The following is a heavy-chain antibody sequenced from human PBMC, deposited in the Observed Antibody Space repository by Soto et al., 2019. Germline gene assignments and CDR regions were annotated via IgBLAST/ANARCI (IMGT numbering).Heavy chain of an antibody. Sequence: NPSETLSLTCAVSGGSISSGGYSWSWIRQPPGKGLEWIGYIYHSGSTYYNPSLKSRVTISVDRSKNQFSLKLSSVTAADTAVYYCARSKIYYDTNHDAFDIWGQGTMVTVSS. CDR3: ARSKIYYDTNHDAFDI. CDR1: GGSISSGGYS. V-gene: IGHV4-30-2*01. J-gene: IGHJ3*02. D-gene: IGHD3-22*01. CDR2: IYHSGST.